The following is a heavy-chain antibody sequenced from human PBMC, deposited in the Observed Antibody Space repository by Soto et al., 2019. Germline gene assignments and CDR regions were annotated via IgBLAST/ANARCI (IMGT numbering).Heavy chain of an antibody. CDR1: GYTFTSYG. CDR3: AKVQFFDWLTLPPPHFDY. V-gene: IGHV1-46*01. D-gene: IGHD3-9*01. J-gene: IGHJ4*02. CDR2: INPSGGST. Sequence: ASVKVACKASGYTFTSYGISWVRQAPGQGLEWMGIINPSGGSTSYAQKFQGRVTMTRDTSTSTVYMELSSLRSEDTAVYYCAKVQFFDWLTLPPPHFDYWGQGTLVTVSS.